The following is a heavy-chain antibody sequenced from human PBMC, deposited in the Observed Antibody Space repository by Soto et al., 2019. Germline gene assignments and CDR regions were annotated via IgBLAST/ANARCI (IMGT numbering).Heavy chain of an antibody. J-gene: IGHJ5*01. V-gene: IGHV3-30*02. CDR2: IQYDGSKK. CDR1: GFTFRNYG. Sequence: GGSLRLSCEASGFTFRNYGMHWVRQTPVKGLEWVAGIQYDGSKKYYAESVKGRFTISRDNPKNTLYLEIDSMRADDTAVYHCPKDLELVPANRWGYDSWGQGTLIIVSS. CDR3: PKDLELVPANRWGYDS. D-gene: IGHD1-7*01.